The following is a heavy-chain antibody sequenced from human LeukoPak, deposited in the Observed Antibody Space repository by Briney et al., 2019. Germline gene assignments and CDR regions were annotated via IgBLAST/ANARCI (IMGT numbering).Heavy chain of an antibody. CDR3: ARVMVRGVSFFDY. CDR2: IYYNGST. J-gene: IGHJ4*02. D-gene: IGHD3-10*01. Sequence: PSETLSLTCTVSGGSISSSFYYWGWIRQPPGKGLEWIGSIYYNGSTYYNPSLKSRVTISVDTSKNQFSLQLSSVTAADTAVYYCARVMVRGVSFFDYWGQGTLVTVCS. CDR1: GGSISSSFYY. V-gene: IGHV4-39*01.